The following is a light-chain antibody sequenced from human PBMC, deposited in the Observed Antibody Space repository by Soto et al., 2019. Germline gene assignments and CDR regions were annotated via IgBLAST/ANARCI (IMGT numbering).Light chain of an antibody. CDR1: QDIGNW. Sequence: DIQMTQSPSSLPASVGDGLTISCRASQDIGNWLAWYQQQKGKAPKXXIYVASNLQSGVPSRFRVTVSGTDFTITLCSLKPEDGETYVCQQSKSFPLTFFGGTKVDIK. V-gene: IGKV1-12*01. J-gene: IGKJ4*01. CDR3: QQSKSFPLT. CDR2: VAS.